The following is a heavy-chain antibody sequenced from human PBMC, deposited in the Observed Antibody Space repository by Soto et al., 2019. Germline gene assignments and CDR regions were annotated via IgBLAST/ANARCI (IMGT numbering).Heavy chain of an antibody. CDR2: ILYSGTT. Sequence: QVHLQESGPGLVKPSQTLSLTCTVSGGSISSGDYYWSWIRQPPGKGLEWIGYILYSGTTNYNPSLVSRLTISVDTSKNQFSLKLTSVTAADTAVYYCARNGALDYWGRGTLVTVSS. J-gene: IGHJ4*02. V-gene: IGHV4-30-4*01. CDR1: GGSISSGDYY. D-gene: IGHD2-8*01. CDR3: ARNGALDY.